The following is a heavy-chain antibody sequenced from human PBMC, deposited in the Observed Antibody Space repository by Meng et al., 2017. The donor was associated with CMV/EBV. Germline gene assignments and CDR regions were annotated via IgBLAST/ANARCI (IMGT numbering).Heavy chain of an antibody. J-gene: IGHJ1*01. D-gene: IGHD3-10*01. CDR2: INNSGGT. CDR1: GGSFSGSY. V-gene: IGHV4-34*01. Sequence: LSCVVYGGSFSGSYWNWIRQSPGKGLEWIGEINNSGGTYYNPSLETRVAISIDTSKKQFSLKLNSVTAADSAVYYCATRSISYRAEYYLQWGQGTLVTVSS. CDR3: ATRSISYRAEYYLQ.